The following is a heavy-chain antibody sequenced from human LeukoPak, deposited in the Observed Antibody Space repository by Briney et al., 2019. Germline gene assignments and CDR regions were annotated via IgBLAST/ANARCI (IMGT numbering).Heavy chain of an antibody. Sequence: GGSLRLSCAASGFTFSSYSMNWVRQAPGKGLEWVSSISSSSSYIYYADSVKGRFTISRDNAKNSLYLQMNSLRAEDTAVYYCARDSSSWSHDGMDVWGQGTTVTVSS. CDR1: GFTFSSYS. CDR3: ARDSSSWSHDGMDV. J-gene: IGHJ6*02. D-gene: IGHD6-13*01. V-gene: IGHV3-21*01. CDR2: ISSSSSYI.